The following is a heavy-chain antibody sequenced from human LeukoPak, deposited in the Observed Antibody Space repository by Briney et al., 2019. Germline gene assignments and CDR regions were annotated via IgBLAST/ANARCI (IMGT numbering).Heavy chain of an antibody. D-gene: IGHD5-24*01. Sequence: KHGESLKISCKGLGYSFSSYWNAWVRQRPGKGLEWMGIIYPGGSETRYDPSFQGQVTISADSSTSTAYLQWSSLRASDTAMYYCARASRDGYNQNFDHWGQGTLVTVPS. CDR3: ARASRDGYNQNFDH. CDR2: IYPGGSET. CDR1: GYSFSSYW. V-gene: IGHV5-51*01. J-gene: IGHJ4*02.